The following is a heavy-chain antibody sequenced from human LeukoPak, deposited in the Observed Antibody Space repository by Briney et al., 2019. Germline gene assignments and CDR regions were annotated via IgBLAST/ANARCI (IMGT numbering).Heavy chain of an antibody. V-gene: IGHV4-59*05. J-gene: IGHJ6*03. CDR2: IHYSGST. Sequence: SETLSLTCTVSGGSISSYYWSWIRQPPGKGLEWIGSIHYSGSTYYNPSLKSRVTISVDTSKTQFSLRLSSVTAADTAIYYCARHWLRGAAKPGYMDVWGKGTTVTVSS. CDR1: GGSISSYY. D-gene: IGHD5-18*01. CDR3: ARHWLRGAAKPGYMDV.